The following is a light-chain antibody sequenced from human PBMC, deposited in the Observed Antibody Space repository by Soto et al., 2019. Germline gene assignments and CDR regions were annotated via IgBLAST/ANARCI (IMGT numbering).Light chain of an antibody. CDR3: QQRNNWPLT. CDR2: DAS. J-gene: IGKJ4*01. CDR1: QRVSARY. Sequence: IVLTKSPGTLSLSPGDRATLSCRASQRVSARYLAWYQQKPGQAPRLLIYDASNRATGIPARFSGSGSGTDFTLTISSLEPEDCAVYYCQQRNNWPLTFGGGTKVDIK. V-gene: IGKV3-11*01.